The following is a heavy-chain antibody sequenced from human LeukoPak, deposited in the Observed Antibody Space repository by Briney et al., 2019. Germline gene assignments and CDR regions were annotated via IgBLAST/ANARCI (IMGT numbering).Heavy chain of an antibody. CDR3: ARHSRYGLYYFDY. D-gene: IGHD5-18*01. V-gene: IGHV4-39*01. J-gene: IGHJ4*02. CDR2: LFYSGST. CDR1: GGSVSSGSYF. Sequence: SETLSLTCTVSGGSVSSGSYFWSWVRQPPGKGLEWIVSLFYSGSTYYDPSLKSRVTISVDASKNQFSLKVTSVTAADTAVYYCARHSRYGLYYFDYWGQGTLVTVSS.